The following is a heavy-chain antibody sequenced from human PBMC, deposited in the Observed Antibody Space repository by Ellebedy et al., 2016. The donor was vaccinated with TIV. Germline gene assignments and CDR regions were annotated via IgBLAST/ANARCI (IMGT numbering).Heavy chain of an antibody. V-gene: IGHV4-34*01. CDR3: ARGIYGSGSVDY. J-gene: IGHJ4*02. CDR1: GGSLSGYY. Sequence: SETLSLTCAVYGGSLSGYYWSWIRQPPGKGLEWIGEIIQSGTMNYCPSLKSRVTISVDKSKNQFSLRLSSVTAADTAVYFCARGIYGSGSVDYWGQGTLVTVSS. CDR2: IIQSGTM. D-gene: IGHD3-10*01.